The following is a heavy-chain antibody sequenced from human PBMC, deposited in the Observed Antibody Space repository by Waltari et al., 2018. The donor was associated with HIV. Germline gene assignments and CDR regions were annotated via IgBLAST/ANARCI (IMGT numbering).Heavy chain of an antibody. J-gene: IGHJ2*01. Sequence: QVQLVQSGAEVKKPGASVKVSCKASGYTFTSYAMHWVRQAPGQRLEWMGWINAGNGNTKYSQKFQGRVTITRDTSASTAYMELSSLRSEDTAVYYCARYGDSYSQSTDWYFDLWGRGTLVTVSS. CDR1: GYTFTSYA. CDR3: ARYGDSYSQSTDWYFDL. D-gene: IGHD4-17*01. CDR2: INAGNGNT. V-gene: IGHV1-3*01.